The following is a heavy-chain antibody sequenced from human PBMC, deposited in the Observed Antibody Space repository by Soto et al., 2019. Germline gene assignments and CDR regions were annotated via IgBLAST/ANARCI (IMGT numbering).Heavy chain of an antibody. CDR1: GYTFTSYY. D-gene: IGHD6-13*01. J-gene: IGHJ6*02. CDR2: INPSGGST. V-gene: IGHV1-46*01. CDR3: AKDRGRATAGEYYYYGMDV. Sequence: QVQLVQSGAAVQKSGASVKVSCKASGYTFTSYYIHWVRQAPGQGLDWMGIINPSGGSTDYAQKFQGRVDMTSDASTSKVYMELSSLRSEDTAVYYCAKDRGRATAGEYYYYGMDVWGQGTTVTVSS.